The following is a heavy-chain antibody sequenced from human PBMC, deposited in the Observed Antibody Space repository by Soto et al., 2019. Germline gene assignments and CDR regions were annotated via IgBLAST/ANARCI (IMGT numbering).Heavy chain of an antibody. Sequence: PSETLSLTCTVSGGSFKSGSYSWSWIRQPPGKGLEWIGYVYHTGRTSYNPSLKSRVSISMDTSKNQFSLNLDSVTAADTAVYFCASSAGHPGDFFYYNGMDVWGQGTTVTVSS. CDR2: VYHTGRT. D-gene: IGHD3-10*01. J-gene: IGHJ6*02. CDR1: GGSFKSGSYS. CDR3: ASSAGHPGDFFYYNGMDV. V-gene: IGHV4-61*01.